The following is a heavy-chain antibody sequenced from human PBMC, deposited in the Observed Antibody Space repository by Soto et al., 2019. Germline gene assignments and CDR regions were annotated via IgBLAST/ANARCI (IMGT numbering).Heavy chain of an antibody. CDR3: ASIYDSSGYYYGNNWFDP. D-gene: IGHD3-22*01. V-gene: IGHV4-59*12. J-gene: IGHJ5*02. CDR2: IYYSGST. Sequence: NPSETLSLTCTVSGGPISSYYWSWIRQPPGKGLEWIGYIYYSGSTNYNPSLKSRVTISVDTSKNQFSLKLSSVTAADTAVYYCASIYDSSGYYYGNNWFDPWGQGTLVTVSS. CDR1: GGPISSYY.